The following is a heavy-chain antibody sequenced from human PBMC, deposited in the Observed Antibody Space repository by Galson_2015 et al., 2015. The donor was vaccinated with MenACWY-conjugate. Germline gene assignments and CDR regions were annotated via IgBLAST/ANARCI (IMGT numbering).Heavy chain of an antibody. Sequence: SLRLSCAASGFTFSIYSMSWVRQAPGKGLEWVSYITNSGNSIYYGDSVKGQFTISRDNAKNSLYLQMNSLRDEDTAVYYCASYRDSGYDSPFDYWGQGTLVSVSS. J-gene: IGHJ4*02. V-gene: IGHV3-48*02. D-gene: IGHD5-12*01. CDR3: ASYRDSGYDSPFDY. CDR2: ITNSGNSI. CDR1: GFTFSIYS.